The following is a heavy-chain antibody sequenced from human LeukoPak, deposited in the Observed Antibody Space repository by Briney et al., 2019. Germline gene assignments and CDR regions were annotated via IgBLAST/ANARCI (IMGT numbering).Heavy chain of an antibody. Sequence: PGGSLRLSCAASGFTFSGSAMHWVRQASGKGLEWVGRTRSKANSYATAYAASVKGRFTISRDDSKNTAYLQMNSLKTEDTAVYYCTSRLPDVDYWGQGTLVTVSS. CDR1: GFTFSGSA. CDR3: TSRLPDVDY. CDR2: TRSKANSYAT. V-gene: IGHV3-73*01. J-gene: IGHJ4*02.